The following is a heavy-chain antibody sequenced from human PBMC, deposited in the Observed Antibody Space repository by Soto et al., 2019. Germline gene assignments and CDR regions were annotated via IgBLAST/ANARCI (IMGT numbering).Heavy chain of an antibody. CDR3: ARYSSSWYYYYMDV. J-gene: IGHJ6*03. CDR1: GGSISSYY. D-gene: IGHD6-13*01. V-gene: IGHV4-39*07. Sequence: SETLSLTCTVSGGSISSYYWSWIRQPPGKGLEWIGSIYYSGSTYYNPSLKSRVTISVDTSKNQFSLKLSSVTAADTAVYYCARYSSSWYYYYMDVWGKGTTVTVSS. CDR2: IYYSGST.